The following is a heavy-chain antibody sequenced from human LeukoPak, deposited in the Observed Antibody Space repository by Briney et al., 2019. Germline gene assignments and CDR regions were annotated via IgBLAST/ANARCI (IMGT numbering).Heavy chain of an antibody. V-gene: IGHV3-33*01. J-gene: IGHJ6*02. CDR1: GFTFSSYG. CDR3: ARESGSYYGMDV. CDR2: IWYDGSNK. D-gene: IGHD1-26*01. Sequence: PGGSLRLSCAASGFTFSSYGMHWVRQAPGKGLEWVAVIWYDGSNKYYADSVKGRFTISRDNSKNMLYLQMNSLRAEDTAVYYCARESGSYYGMDVWGQGTTVTVSS.